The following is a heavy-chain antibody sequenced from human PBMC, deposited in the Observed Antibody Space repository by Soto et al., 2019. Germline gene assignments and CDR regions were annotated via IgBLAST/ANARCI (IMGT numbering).Heavy chain of an antibody. Sequence: PGGSLRLSCAASGFTFDDYDMHWVRQVPGKGLEWVSAIGAAHDPYYLGSVKGRFTISRENAKNSVYLQMNGLRAGDSAVYYCARAYTGRLPRRADYYYAMDVWGQGTTVTVSS. CDR2: IGAAHDP. V-gene: IGHV3-13*05. CDR3: ARAYTGRLPRRADYYYAMDV. CDR1: GFTFDDYD. J-gene: IGHJ6*02. D-gene: IGHD2-2*02.